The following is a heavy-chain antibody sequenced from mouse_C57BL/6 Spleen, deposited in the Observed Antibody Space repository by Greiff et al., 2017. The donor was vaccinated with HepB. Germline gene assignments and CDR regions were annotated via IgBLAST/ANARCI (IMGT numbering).Heavy chain of an antibody. J-gene: IGHJ4*01. D-gene: IGHD2-1*01. Sequence: DVQLVESGPGLVKPSQSLSLTCSVTGYSITSGYYWNWIRQAPGNKLEWMGYISYDGSNNYNPSLKNRISITRDTSKNQFFLKLNSVTTEDTATYSCASLPSDYAMDYWGQGTSVTVSS. V-gene: IGHV3-6*01. CDR2: ISYDGSN. CDR3: ASLPSDYAMDY. CDR1: GYSITSGYY.